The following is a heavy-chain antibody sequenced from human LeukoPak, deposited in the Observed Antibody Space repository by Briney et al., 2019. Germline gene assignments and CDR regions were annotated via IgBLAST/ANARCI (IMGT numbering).Heavy chain of an antibody. CDR3: ARELLWFGELLQTRSFYFDY. V-gene: IGHV4-59*01. J-gene: IGHJ4*02. CDR2: IYYSGST. CDR1: GGSISSYY. Sequence: PSETLSLTCTVSGGSISSYYWSWIRQPPGKGLEWIGYIYYSGSTNYNPSLKSRVTISVDTSKNQFSLKLSSVTAADTAVYYCARELLWFGELLQTRSFYFDYWGQGTLVTVSS. D-gene: IGHD3-10*01.